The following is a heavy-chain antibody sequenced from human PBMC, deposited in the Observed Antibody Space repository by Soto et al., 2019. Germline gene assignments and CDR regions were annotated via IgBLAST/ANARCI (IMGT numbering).Heavy chain of an antibody. J-gene: IGHJ4*02. V-gene: IGHV3-23*01. CDR3: AKDSVTMVRGTYFDY. CDR2: ISGSGGST. Sequence: GGSLRISCAASGFTFSSYAMSWVRQAPGKGLEWVSAISGSGGSTYYADSVKGLFTISRDKSKNTLYLQMNSLRAEDTAVYYCAKDSVTMVRGTYFDYWGQGTLVTVSS. D-gene: IGHD3-10*01. CDR1: GFTFSSYA.